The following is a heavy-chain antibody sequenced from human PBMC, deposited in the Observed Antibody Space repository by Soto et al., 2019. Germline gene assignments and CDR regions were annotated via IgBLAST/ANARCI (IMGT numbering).Heavy chain of an antibody. CDR3: ARRTEYYFDY. CDR1: GGSISSYY. V-gene: IGHV4-59*08. D-gene: IGHD3-10*01. Sequence: SETLSLTCTVSGGSISSYYWSWIRQPPGKGLEWIGYIYYSGSTNYNPSLKSRVTISVDTSKNQFSLKLSSVTAAGTAVYYCARRTEYYFDYWGQGTXVTVSS. J-gene: IGHJ4*02. CDR2: IYYSGST.